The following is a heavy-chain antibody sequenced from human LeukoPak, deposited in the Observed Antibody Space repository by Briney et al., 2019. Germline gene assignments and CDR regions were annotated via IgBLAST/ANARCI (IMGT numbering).Heavy chain of an antibody. D-gene: IGHD3-10*01. CDR1: GGSISSSNYF. CDR3: ARYVVYGSGKYYFDY. V-gene: IGHV4-39*01. Sequence: PSETLSLTCTVSGGSISSSNYFWSWIRQPPGQELEWIASINYGGTTYYNPPLKSRVTISVDTSKNQFSLRLTSVTAADTAVYLCARYVVYGSGKYYFDYWGQGSLVSVSS. J-gene: IGHJ4*02. CDR2: INYGGTT.